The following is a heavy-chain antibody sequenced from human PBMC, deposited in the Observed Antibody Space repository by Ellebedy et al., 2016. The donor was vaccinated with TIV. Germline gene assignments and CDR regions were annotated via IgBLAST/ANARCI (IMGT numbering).Heavy chain of an antibody. CDR2: INHSGST. D-gene: IGHD3-10*01. CDR1: GGSFSGYY. Sequence: SETLSLTXAVYGGSFSGYYWSWIRQPPGKGLEWIGEINHSGSTNYNPSLKSRVTISVDTSKNQFSLKLSSVTAADTAVYYCARGRDYYGSGSYYNEEEYYFDYWGQGTLVTVSS. V-gene: IGHV4-34*01. CDR3: ARGRDYYGSGSYYNEEEYYFDY. J-gene: IGHJ4*02.